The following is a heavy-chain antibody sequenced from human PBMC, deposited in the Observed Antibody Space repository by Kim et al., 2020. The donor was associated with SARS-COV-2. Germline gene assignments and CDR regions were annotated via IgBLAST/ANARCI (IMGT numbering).Heavy chain of an antibody. V-gene: IGHV3-33*01. CDR3: ARHVWPEGCSSTTCSMLDY. D-gene: IGHD2-2*01. CDR2: IWYDGSKQ. CDR1: GFTFNHYG. Sequence: GGSLRLSCAASGFTFNHYGMTWVRQAPGKGLEWVALIWYDGSKQYYGESVRGRFTISRENSKNSLSLQLNSLRDDDTAVYYCARHVWPEGCSSTTCSMLDYWGQGTPVTVSS. J-gene: IGHJ4*02.